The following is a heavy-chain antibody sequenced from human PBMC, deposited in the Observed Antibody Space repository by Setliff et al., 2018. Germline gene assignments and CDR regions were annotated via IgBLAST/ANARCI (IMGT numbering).Heavy chain of an antibody. CDR1: GGSINSGSYF. D-gene: IGHD2-8*02. CDR2: IHYSGST. CDR3: VRTTRSTGFYGQGVAYYMDV. V-gene: IGHV4-39*07. J-gene: IGHJ6*03. Sequence: SETLSLTCTVSGGSINSGSYFWAWIRQPPGKGLEWIGSIHYSGSTYYNRSLNSRVTMSVDTSKNQFSLNLSSVTAADAAVYYCVRTTRSTGFYGQGVAYYMDVWDKGTTVTVSS.